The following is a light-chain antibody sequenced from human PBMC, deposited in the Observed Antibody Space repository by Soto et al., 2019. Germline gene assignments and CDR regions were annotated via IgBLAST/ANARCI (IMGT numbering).Light chain of an antibody. CDR1: SSNIGSNY. Sequence: QSVLTQPPSASGTPGQRVTISCSGSSSNIGSNYVYWYQQLPGTAPKLLIYRNNQRPSGVPGRFSGSKSGTSASLAISGLRSEDEADYYCAAWDDSLSGPNVFGTGTKVTVL. CDR3: AAWDDSLSGPNV. J-gene: IGLJ1*01. V-gene: IGLV1-47*01. CDR2: RNN.